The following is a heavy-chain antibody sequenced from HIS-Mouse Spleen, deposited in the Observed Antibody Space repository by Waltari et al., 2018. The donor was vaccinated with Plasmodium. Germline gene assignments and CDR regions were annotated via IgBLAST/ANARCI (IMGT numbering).Heavy chain of an antibody. V-gene: IGHV2-5*02. CDR2: IYWADDK. D-gene: IGHD4-4*01. CDR3: AHSATVTTSGDWFDP. J-gene: IGHJ5*02. Sequence: QITLKESGPTLVKPTQTLTLTCTFSGFSLSTSGVGVGWIRQPPGKALEWLALIYWADDKRYSPSRKSRLTITKDTSKNQVVLTMTNMDPVDTATYYCAHSATVTTSGDWFDPWGQGTLVTVSS. CDR1: GFSLSTSGVG.